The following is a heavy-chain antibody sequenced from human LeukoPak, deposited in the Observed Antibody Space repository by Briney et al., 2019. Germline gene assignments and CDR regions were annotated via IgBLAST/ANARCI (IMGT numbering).Heavy chain of an antibody. CDR3: ARESGKFDY. CDR1: GLPIGDFA. CDR2: ISGDGGST. V-gene: IGHV3-43*02. Sequence: PGGSLRLSCVASGLPIGDFAMHWVRQAPGQGLEWVSLISGDGGSTFFADSVKGRFSISRDNSKNSLFLEMSSQRTEDTAMYYCARESGKFDYWGQGTLVAVSS. J-gene: IGHJ4*02.